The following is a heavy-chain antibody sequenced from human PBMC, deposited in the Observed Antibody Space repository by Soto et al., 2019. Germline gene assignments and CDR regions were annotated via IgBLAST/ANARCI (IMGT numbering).Heavy chain of an antibody. CDR3: ARLPAVSGSLAWFDP. CDR2: IYHSGTT. D-gene: IGHD3-10*01. J-gene: IGHJ5*02. V-gene: IGHV4-59*08. CDR1: GASIRTSY. Sequence: LSLTCTVSGASIRTSYWTWIRQPPGKGLEWIAYIYHSGTTNYNPSLKSRATISADTSKNQLSLKLNSVTAADTAVYYCARLPAVSGSLAWFDPWGQGTLVTVSS.